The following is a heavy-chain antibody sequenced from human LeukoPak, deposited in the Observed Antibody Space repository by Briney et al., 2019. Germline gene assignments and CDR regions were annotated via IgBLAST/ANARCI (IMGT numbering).Heavy chain of an antibody. D-gene: IGHD3-10*01. Sequence: SETLSLTCTVSGGSINSSSYYWGWIRQPPGKGLEWIGRIHTSGSTNYKSSLKSRVTMSVDTSKNQFSLKLNSVTAADTAVYYCARDVYYYGSGSYFLDYWGQGTLVTVSS. CDR1: GGSINSSSYY. V-gene: IGHV4-39*07. J-gene: IGHJ4*02. CDR3: ARDVYYYGSGSYFLDY. CDR2: IHTSGST.